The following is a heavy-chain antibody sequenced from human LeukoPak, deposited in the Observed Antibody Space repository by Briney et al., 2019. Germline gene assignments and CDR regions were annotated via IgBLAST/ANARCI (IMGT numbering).Heavy chain of an antibody. CDR1: GGSISSSSYY. D-gene: IGHD2-8*01. Sequence: NPSETLSLTCTVSGGSISSSSYYWGWIRQPPGKGLEWIGSIYYSGSTYYNPSLKSRVTISVDTSKNQFSLKLTSVTAADTAVYYCSRENGAFSPFGFWGQGTLVTVTP. CDR3: SRENGAFSPFGF. V-gene: IGHV4-39*02. CDR2: IYYSGST. J-gene: IGHJ4*02.